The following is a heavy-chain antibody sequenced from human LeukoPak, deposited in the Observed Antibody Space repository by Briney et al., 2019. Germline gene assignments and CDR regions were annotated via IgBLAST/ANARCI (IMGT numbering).Heavy chain of an antibody. CDR1: GFSLSSYS. V-gene: IGHV3-21*01. J-gene: IGHJ6*02. CDR3: ARDGHGDGFLIGYSYFGMDV. D-gene: IGHD3-3*01. Sequence: GGSLRLSCAASGFSLSSYSMNWVRQAPGKGLEWVSSITISSNFIYYADSVKGRFTISRDNAKSSLFLQMNSLRAEDTAVYFCARDGHGDGFLIGYSYFGMDVWGQGTTVTVSS. CDR2: ITISSNFI.